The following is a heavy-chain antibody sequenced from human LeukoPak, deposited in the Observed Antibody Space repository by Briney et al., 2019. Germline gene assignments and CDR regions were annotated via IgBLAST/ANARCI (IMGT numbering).Heavy chain of an antibody. Sequence: ASVKVSCKASGYTFTSYAMYWVRQAPGQRLEWMGWINAGNGNTKYSQKFQGRVTITRDTSASTAYMELSSLRSEDTAVYYCARVSAAGTRYYYYYGMDVWGQGTTVTVSS. CDR3: ARVSAAGTRYYYYYGMDV. J-gene: IGHJ6*02. D-gene: IGHD6-13*01. V-gene: IGHV1-3*01. CDR1: GYTFTSYA. CDR2: INAGNGNT.